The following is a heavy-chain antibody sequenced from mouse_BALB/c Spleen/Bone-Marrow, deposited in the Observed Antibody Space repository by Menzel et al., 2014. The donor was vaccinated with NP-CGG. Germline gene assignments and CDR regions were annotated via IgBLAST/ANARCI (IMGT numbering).Heavy chain of an antibody. J-gene: IGHJ4*01. V-gene: IGHV1-4*01. Sequence: LQESGAELARPGASVKMSCQASGYTFTRYTMHWEKQRPGQGLEWIGYINPSSAYTNYNQKLKDKATLTADKSSSTAYMQLSSLTSEDSAVYYCTIRYYAMDYWGQGTSVTVSS. CDR3: TIRYYAMDY. CDR2: INPSSAYT. D-gene: IGHD1-1*01. CDR1: GYTFTRYT.